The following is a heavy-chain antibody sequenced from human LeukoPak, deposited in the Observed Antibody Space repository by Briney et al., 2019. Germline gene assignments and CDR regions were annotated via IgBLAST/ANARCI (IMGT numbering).Heavy chain of an antibody. V-gene: IGHV4-39*02. D-gene: IGHD3-22*01. J-gene: IGHJ4*02. CDR3: ARPTFFTYYYDSSDYKGFYFDY. CDR2: IFYGGST. Sequence: PSETLSLTCAVSAGSISSGSYYWGWVRQPPGTGLEYIGPIFYGGSTYYNPSLKSRVTMSVDTSKNHFSLKLSSVTAVDTAVFYCARPTFFTYYYDSSDYKGFYFDYWGQGSLVTVSS. CDR1: AGSISSGSYY.